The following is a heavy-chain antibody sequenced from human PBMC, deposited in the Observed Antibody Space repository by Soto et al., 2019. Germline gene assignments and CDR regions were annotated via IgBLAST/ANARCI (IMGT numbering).Heavy chain of an antibody. V-gene: IGHV1-3*01. Sequence: GASVKVSCKASGYTFTSYAMHWVRQAPGQRLEWMGWINAGNGNTKYSQKFQGRVTITRDTSASTAYMELSSLRSEDTAVYYCAAGGSYSNYPGYYYYYMDVWGKGTTVTVSS. D-gene: IGHD4-4*01. CDR2: INAGNGNT. J-gene: IGHJ6*03. CDR1: GYTFTSYA. CDR3: AAGGSYSNYPGYYYYYMDV.